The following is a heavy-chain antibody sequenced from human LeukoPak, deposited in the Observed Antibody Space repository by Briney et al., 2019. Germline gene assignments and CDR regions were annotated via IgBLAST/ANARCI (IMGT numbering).Heavy chain of an antibody. J-gene: IGHJ4*02. CDR2: IKSDGSST. CDR1: GFTFSSYW. D-gene: IGHD5-12*01. V-gene: IGHV3-74*01. Sequence: GGSLRLSCAASGFTFSSYWMHWVRQAPGKGLVWVSYIKSDGSSTNYADSVKGRFTISRDNAKNTLYLQMNSLRAEDTAVYYCARDRGYTQDYWGQGTLATVSS. CDR3: ARDRGYTQDY.